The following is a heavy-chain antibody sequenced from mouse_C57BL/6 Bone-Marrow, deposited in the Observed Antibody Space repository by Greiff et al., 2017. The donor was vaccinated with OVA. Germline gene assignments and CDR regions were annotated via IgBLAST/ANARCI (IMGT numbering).Heavy chain of an antibody. D-gene: IGHD1-1*01. CDR1: GYTFTSYW. CDR3: ARSRFITTVVATGNFDY. CDR2: IDPSDSET. J-gene: IGHJ2*01. V-gene: IGHV1-52*01. Sequence: QVQLQQPGAELVRPGSSVKLSCKASGYTFTSYWMHWVKQRPIQGLEWIDNIDPSDSETHYNQKFKDKATLTVDKSSSTAYMQLSSLTSEESAVYYCARSRFITTVVATGNFDYWGQGTTLTVSS.